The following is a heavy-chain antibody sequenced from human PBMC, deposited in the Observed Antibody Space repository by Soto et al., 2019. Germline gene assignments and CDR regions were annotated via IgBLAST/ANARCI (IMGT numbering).Heavy chain of an antibody. CDR2: ISYDGTNK. D-gene: IGHD1-26*01. CDR1: GFTFSTYA. CDR3: ASLDRWQLVSHYYGMDV. J-gene: IGHJ6*02. Sequence: QPGGSLRLSCAASGFTFSTYAMHWVRQAPGKGLEWVAVISYDGTNKYYADSVKGRFTISRDNSKNTLYVQMNSLRAEDTAVYYCASLDRWQLVSHYYGMDVWGQGTTVTVSS. V-gene: IGHV3-30*04.